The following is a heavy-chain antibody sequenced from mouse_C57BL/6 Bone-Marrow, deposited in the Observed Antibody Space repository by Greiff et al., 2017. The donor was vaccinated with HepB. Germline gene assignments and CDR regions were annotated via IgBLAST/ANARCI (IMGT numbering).Heavy chain of an antibody. D-gene: IGHD2-4*01. J-gene: IGHJ4*01. CDR2: IYPRDGST. Sequence: VQLQQSDAELVKPGASVKISCKVSGYTFTDHTIHWMKQRPEQGLEWIGYIYPRDGSTKYNEKFKGKATLTADKSSSTAYMQLNSLTSEDSAVYFCARAPYDYDVGYYAMDYWGQGTSVTVSS. V-gene: IGHV1-78*01. CDR1: GYTFTDHT. CDR3: ARAPYDYDVGYYAMDY.